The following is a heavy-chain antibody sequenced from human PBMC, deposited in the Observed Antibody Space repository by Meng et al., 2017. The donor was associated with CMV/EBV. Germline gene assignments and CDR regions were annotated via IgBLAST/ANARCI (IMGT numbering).Heavy chain of an antibody. CDR3: ARDGRYCSSTSCYVVGNYYYYYGMDV. CDR2: IIPILGIA. Sequence: SVKVSCKASGGTFSSYTISWVRQAPGQGLEWMGRIIPILGIANYAQKFQGRVTITADKSTGTAYMELSSLRSEDTAVYYCARDGRYCSSTSCYVVGNYYYYYGMDVWGQGTTVTVSS. J-gene: IGHJ6*02. V-gene: IGHV1-69*04. CDR1: GGTFSSYT. D-gene: IGHD2-2*01.